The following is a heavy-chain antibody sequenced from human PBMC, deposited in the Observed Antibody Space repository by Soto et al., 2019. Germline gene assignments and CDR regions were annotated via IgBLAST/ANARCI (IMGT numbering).Heavy chain of an antibody. Sequence: EVQLLQSGGGLVQPGGSLRLSCAASGFIFSNYAMNWVRQAPGKGLEWVSIVTSRGDTTYYADSVKGRFTISRDNSKKTRYLQVNSLPAEDTAVYYCAKDRLGGGLDYWGQGTLVSVSS. J-gene: IGHJ4*02. V-gene: IGHV3-23*01. D-gene: IGHD3-16*01. CDR1: GFIFSNYA. CDR2: VTSRGDTT. CDR3: AKDRLGGGLDY.